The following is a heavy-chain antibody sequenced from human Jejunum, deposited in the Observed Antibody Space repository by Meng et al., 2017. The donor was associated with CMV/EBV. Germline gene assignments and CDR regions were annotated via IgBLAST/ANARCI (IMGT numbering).Heavy chain of an antibody. V-gene: IGHV6-1*01. CDR2: TYYRSQWYY. CDR3: AGGWQLGP. D-gene: IGHD4-23*01. CDR1: GDSVSSNSAA. Sequence: QVQLQQSGPGLLKPSXXXXLTCVISGDSVSSNSAAWNWIRQSPSRGLEWLGRTYYRSQWYYDYAVSVKSRITINPDTSKNQFSLHLSSVTPEDTAVYYCAGGWQLGPWGQGTLVTVSS. J-gene: IGHJ5*02.